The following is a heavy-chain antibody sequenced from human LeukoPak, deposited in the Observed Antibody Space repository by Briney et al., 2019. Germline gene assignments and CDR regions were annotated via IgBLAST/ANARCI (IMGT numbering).Heavy chain of an antibody. J-gene: IGHJ4*02. CDR2: ISYDRSNK. CDR1: GFIFSTYD. V-gene: IGHV3-30*18. CDR3: AKSYYDFWSGYYQTFDY. Sequence: GGSLRLSCAASGFIFSTYDMHWVRQAPGKGVEWVAVISYDRSNKYYADSVKGRFTISRDNSKNTLYLQMNSLRAEDTAVYYCAKSYYDFWSGYYQTFDYWGQGTLVTVSS. D-gene: IGHD3-3*01.